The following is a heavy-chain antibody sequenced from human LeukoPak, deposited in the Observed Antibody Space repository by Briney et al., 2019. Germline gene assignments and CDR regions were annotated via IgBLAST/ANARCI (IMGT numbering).Heavy chain of an antibody. CDR3: ARAYGDTNYYYGMDV. D-gene: IGHD4-17*01. J-gene: IGHJ6*02. Sequence: ASVKVSCKASGYTFTSYGISWVRQAPGQGLEWMGWISAYNGNTNYAQKLQGRVTITTDTSTSTAYMELRSLRSDDTAVYYCARAYGDTNYYYGMDVWGQGTTVTVSS. CDR2: ISAYNGNT. CDR1: GYTFTSYG. V-gene: IGHV1-18*01.